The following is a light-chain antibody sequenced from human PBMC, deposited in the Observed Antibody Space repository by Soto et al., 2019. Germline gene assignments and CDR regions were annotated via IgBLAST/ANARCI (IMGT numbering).Light chain of an antibody. Sequence: EIVFTLSPGTLSLSTGERATLSCRASQSVSSYLAWYQQKPGQAPRLLIYGASSRATGIPDRFSGSGSGTDFTLTISRLEPEDFAVYYCQQYGSSPWTFGQGTKVDIK. CDR3: QQYGSSPWT. J-gene: IGKJ1*01. CDR1: QSVSSY. CDR2: GAS. V-gene: IGKV3-20*01.